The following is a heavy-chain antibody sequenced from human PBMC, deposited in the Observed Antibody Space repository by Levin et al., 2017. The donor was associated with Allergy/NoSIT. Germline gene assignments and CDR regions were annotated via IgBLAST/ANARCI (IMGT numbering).Heavy chain of an antibody. V-gene: IGHV3-7*04. J-gene: IGHJ5*02. CDR3: ARGGARLSTSPRLNWFDP. Sequence: GGSLRLSCAASGFTFSSYWMSWVRQAPGKGLEWVANIKQDGSEKYYVDSVKGRFTISRDNAKNSLYLQLNSLRAEDTAVYYCARGGARLSTSPRLNWFDPWGQGTLVTVSS. D-gene: IGHD6-6*01. CDR1: GFTFSSYW. CDR2: IKQDGSEK.